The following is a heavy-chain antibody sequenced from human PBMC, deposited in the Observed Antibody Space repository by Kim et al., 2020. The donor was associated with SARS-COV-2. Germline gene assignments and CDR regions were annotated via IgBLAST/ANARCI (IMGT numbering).Heavy chain of an antibody. Sequence: GGSLRLSCVASGFTFSDYWMHWVRQVPGQGPVWVSRIDGDGGSTRYADSVKGRFTISRDNAENMLYLQLNSLRAEDSALYYCARARYSYVFDNWGQGALV. V-gene: IGHV3-74*01. CDR3: ARARYSYVFDN. CDR2: IDGDGGST. J-gene: IGHJ4*02. CDR1: GFTFSDYW. D-gene: IGHD5-12*01.